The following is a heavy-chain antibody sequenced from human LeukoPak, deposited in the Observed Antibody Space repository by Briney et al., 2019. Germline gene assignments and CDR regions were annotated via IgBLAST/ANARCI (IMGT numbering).Heavy chain of an antibody. CDR3: ARVPIPYGAGSYYKGGGGWFDP. CDR1: GYTFTGYC. D-gene: IGHD3-10*01. CDR2: INPNSGGT. J-gene: IGHJ5*02. V-gene: IGHV1-2*06. Sequence: ASVKVSCKASGYTFTGYCMHWVRQAPGQGLEWMGRINPNSGGTNYAQKLQGRVTMTRYTSIRTAYMELRRLRSDDTAVYYCARVPIPYGAGSYYKGGGGWFDPWGQGTLVTVSS.